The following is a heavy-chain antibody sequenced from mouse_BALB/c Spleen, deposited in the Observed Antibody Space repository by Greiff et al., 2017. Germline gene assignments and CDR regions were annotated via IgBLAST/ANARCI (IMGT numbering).Heavy chain of an antibody. D-gene: IGHD2-1*01. Sequence: VQLQQSGAELAKPGASVKMSCKASGYTFTSYWMHWVKQRPGQGLGWIGYINPSTGYTEYNQKFKDKATLTADKSSSTAYMQLSSLTSEDSAVYYCARRGNYAYYYAMDYWGQGTSVTVSS. J-gene: IGHJ4*01. CDR2: INPSTGYT. V-gene: IGHV1-7*01. CDR1: GYTFTSYW. CDR3: ARRGNYAYYYAMDY.